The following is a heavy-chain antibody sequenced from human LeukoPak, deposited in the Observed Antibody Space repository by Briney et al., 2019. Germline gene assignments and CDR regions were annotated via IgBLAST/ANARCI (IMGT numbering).Heavy chain of an antibody. CDR1: GFTFTSSA. J-gene: IGHJ5*02. Sequence: SVKVSCKASGFTFTSSAMQWVRQARGQRLEWIGWIVVGSGNTNYAQKFQERVTITRDMSTSTAYMELSSLRSEDTAVYYCAAAYGSEAPYNWFDPWGQGTLVTVSS. D-gene: IGHD3-10*01. CDR3: AAAYGSEAPYNWFDP. V-gene: IGHV1-58*02. CDR2: IVVGSGNT.